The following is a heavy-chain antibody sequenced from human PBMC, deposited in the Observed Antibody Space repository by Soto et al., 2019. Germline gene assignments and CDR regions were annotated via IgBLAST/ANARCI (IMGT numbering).Heavy chain of an antibody. CDR1: GFTFSSYS. V-gene: IGHV3-48*01. CDR3: ARGTIGARPTVVTDVEC. D-gene: IGHD4-4*01. CDR2: ISSSSSTI. J-gene: IGHJ4*02. Sequence: LGGSLRLSCAASGFTFSSYSMNWVRQAPGKGLEWVSYISSSSSTIYYADSVKGRFTISRDNAKNSLYLQMNNLRAEDTAVYYCARGTIGARPTVVTDVECWGQGILVTVSS.